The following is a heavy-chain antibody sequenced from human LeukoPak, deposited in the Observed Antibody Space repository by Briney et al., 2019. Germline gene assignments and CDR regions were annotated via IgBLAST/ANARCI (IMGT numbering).Heavy chain of an antibody. D-gene: IGHD6-19*01. Sequence: GGSLRLSCAASGFTFSSYSMNLVRQAPGKGLEWVSSISSSSSYIYYADSVKGRFTISRDNAKNSLYLQMNSLRAEDTAVYYCARDIVNVAVAGTGLRYWGQGTLVTVSS. CDR2: ISSSSSYI. V-gene: IGHV3-21*01. J-gene: IGHJ4*02. CDR1: GFTFSSYS. CDR3: ARDIVNVAVAGTGLRY.